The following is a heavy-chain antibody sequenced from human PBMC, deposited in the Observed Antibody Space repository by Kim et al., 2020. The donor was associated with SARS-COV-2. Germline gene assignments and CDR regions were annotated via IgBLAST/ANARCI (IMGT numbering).Heavy chain of an antibody. V-gene: IGHV4-4*02. Sequence: SETLSLTCAVSGGSISSSNWWCGVRQPPGEGREWIGEIYHSGSTNYNPSLKSRVTISVDKSKNQFSLKLSSVTDADTAVYYCARLVNTMIVPYYYYGMDVWGEGATVTVSS. J-gene: IGHJ6*04. CDR2: IYHSGST. D-gene: IGHD3-22*01. CDR1: GGSISSSNW. CDR3: ARLVNTMIVPYYYYGMDV.